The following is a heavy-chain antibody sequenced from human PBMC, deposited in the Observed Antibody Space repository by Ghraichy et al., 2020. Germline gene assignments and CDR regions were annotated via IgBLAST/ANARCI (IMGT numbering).Heavy chain of an antibody. Sequence: SQTISLTCTVSGYSISSGYYWGWIRQPPGKGLEWIGSIYHSGSTYYNPSLKSRVTISVDTSKNQFSLKLSSVTAADTAVYYCARRFGSGSYYFDYWGQGTLVTVSS. CDR1: GYSISSGYY. CDR3: ARRFGSGSYYFDY. J-gene: IGHJ4*02. CDR2: IYHSGST. D-gene: IGHD3-10*01. V-gene: IGHV4-38-2*02.